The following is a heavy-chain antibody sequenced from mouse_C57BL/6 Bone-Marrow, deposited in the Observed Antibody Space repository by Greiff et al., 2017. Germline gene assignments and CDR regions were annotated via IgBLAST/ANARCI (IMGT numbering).Heavy chain of an antibody. CDR1: GYTFTTYP. D-gene: IGHD4-1*01. CDR2: FHPYSDDT. CDR3: AVHLGEDYFDY. Sequence: QVQLQESGAELVKPGASVKMSCKASGYTFTTYPIEWMKQNHGKSLEWIGNFHPYSDDTKYNEKFKGKATLTVEKSSSTVYLQLSRLTSDDSAVNYCAVHLGEDYFDYWGQGTSVTVSS. V-gene: IGHV1-47*01. J-gene: IGHJ2*02.